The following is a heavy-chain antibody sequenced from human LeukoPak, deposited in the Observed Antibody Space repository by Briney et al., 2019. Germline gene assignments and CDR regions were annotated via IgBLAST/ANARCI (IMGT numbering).Heavy chain of an antibody. CDR2: IYYSGST. CDR3: ARHKLGYCSSTSCYSSWFDP. J-gene: IGHJ5*02. Sequence: PSETLSLTCTVSGGSIGSSSYYWGWIRQPPGKGLEWIGSIYYSGSTYYNPSLKSRVTISVDTSKNQFSLKLSSVTAADTAVYYCARHKLGYCSSTSCYSSWFDPWGQGTLVTVSS. V-gene: IGHV4-39*01. CDR1: GGSIGSSSYY. D-gene: IGHD2-2*01.